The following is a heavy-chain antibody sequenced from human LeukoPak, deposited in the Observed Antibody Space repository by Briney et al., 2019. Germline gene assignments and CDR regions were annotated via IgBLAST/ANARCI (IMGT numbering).Heavy chain of an antibody. CDR2: XXXXXXX. D-gene: IGHD3-10*01. CDR1: GGSFSGYY. J-gene: IGHJ6*02. CDR3: AGRVPVPSVRGVIQNYYYYGMDV. V-gene: IGHV4-34*01. Sequence: PSETLSLTCAVYGGSFSGYYWSWIRQPPGXXLXXXXXXXXXXXXXXNPSLKSRVTISVDTSKNQFSLKLSSVTAADTAVYYCAGRVPVPSVRGVIQNYYYYGMDVWGQGTTVTVSS.